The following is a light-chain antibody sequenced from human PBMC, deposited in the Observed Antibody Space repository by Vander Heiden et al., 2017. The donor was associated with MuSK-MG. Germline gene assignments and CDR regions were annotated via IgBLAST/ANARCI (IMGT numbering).Light chain of an antibody. Sequence: AIQLTQFPSSLPASLGDRVIITCRASQGITTALAWYQHKPGKPPHLLIYHASSLESGVPSRFRGSASGTDFTLTITILQPEDFATYYCQRFDTFPHTFGQGTKLEI. CDR2: HAS. CDR1: QGITTA. J-gene: IGKJ2*01. V-gene: IGKV1-13*02. CDR3: QRFDTFPHT.